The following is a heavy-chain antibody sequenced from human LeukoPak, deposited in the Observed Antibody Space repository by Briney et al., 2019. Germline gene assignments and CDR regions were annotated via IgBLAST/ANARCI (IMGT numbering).Heavy chain of an antibody. CDR3: ARDNYYDSSDYLDY. D-gene: IGHD3-22*01. J-gene: IGHJ4*02. V-gene: IGHV3-66*01. CDR2: IYSGGST. Sequence: GGSLRLSCAASGFTVSSNYMSWVRQAPGKGPEWVSVIYSGGSTYYADSVKGRFTISRDNSKNTLYLQMNSLRAEDTAVYYCARDNYYDSSDYLDYWGQGTLVTVSS. CDR1: GFTVSSNY.